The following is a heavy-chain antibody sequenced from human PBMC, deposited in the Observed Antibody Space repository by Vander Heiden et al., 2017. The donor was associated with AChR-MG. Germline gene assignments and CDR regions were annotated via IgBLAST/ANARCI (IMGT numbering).Heavy chain of an antibody. CDR1: GFPFSSYA. J-gene: IGHJ6*03. Sequence: EVQLLESGGGLVQPGGSLRLSCPASGFPFSSYAMSWVRQAAGKGLEWVSAISGSGGSTYYADAVKGRFTISRDNSKNTLYLQMNRMRAEDTAVYYCAKGSGVYDYYYRDVWGKGTTVTVSS. CDR3: AKGSGVYDYYYRDV. V-gene: IGHV3-23*01. CDR2: ISGSGGST. D-gene: IGHD2-8*01.